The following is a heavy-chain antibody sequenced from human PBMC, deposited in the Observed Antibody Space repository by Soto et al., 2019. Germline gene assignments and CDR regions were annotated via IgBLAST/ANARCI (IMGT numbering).Heavy chain of an antibody. CDR2: INHSGSN. Sequence: SETLPLTCVVSGGSFSTYYYNCIRQSPGKGLEWIGEINHSGSNNYSPSLKNRVTMSLDTSKNQFSLKLTSVTAADTAVYYCARGGSNDWQVAFDIWGQGTMVTVSS. J-gene: IGHJ3*02. CDR3: ARGGSNDWQVAFDI. CDR1: GGSFSTYY. V-gene: IGHV4-34*01. D-gene: IGHD3-9*01.